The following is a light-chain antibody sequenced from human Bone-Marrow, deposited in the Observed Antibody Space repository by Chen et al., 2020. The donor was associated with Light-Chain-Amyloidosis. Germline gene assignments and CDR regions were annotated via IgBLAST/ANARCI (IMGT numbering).Light chain of an antibody. J-gene: IGLJ2*01. V-gene: IGLV3-25*03. Sequence: SYELTQPPSVSVSPGQTARITCSGDDLPTKYAYWYQQKPGQAPVLVIHRDTERPSGISERFSGSSSGTTATFTIRGVQAEDEADYHCQSADSSGTYEVRFGGGTKLTVL. CDR3: QSADSSGTYEVR. CDR1: DLPTKY. CDR2: RDT.